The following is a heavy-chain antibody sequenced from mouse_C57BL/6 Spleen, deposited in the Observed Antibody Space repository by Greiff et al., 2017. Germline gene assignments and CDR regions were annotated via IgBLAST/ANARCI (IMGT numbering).Heavy chain of an antibody. CDR3: ARMGDYERWENYFDY. CDR2: INPYNGDT. J-gene: IGHJ2*01. V-gene: IGHV1-20*01. CDR1: GYSFTGYF. Sequence: VQLQQSGPELVKPGDSVKISCKASGYSFTGYFMNWVMQSHGKSLEWIGRINPYNGDTFYNQKFKGKATLTVDKSSSTAHMELRSLTSEDSAVYYCARMGDYERWENYFDYWGQGTTLTVSS. D-gene: IGHD2-4*01.